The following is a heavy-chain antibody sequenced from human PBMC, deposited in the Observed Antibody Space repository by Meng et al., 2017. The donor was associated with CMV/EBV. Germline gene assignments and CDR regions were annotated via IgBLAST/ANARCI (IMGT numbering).Heavy chain of an antibody. V-gene: IGHV1-69*12. CDR3: ARAGDYGGRGYFDY. Sequence: QVQPVESGGGGKTPGSSVKVSCKASGGTFSSYDISWVRQAPGQGLEWMGGIIPIFGTANYAQKFQGRVTITADESTSTAYMELSSLRSEDTAVYYCARAGDYGGRGYFDYWGQGTLVTVSS. CDR2: IIPIFGTA. D-gene: IGHD4-23*01. CDR1: GGTFSSYD. J-gene: IGHJ4*02.